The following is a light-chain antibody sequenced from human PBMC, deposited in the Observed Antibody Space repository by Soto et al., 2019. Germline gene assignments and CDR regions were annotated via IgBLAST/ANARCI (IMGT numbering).Light chain of an antibody. CDR3: QQTYSTPWT. J-gene: IGKJ1*01. CDR1: HDISTY. Sequence: DFQLTQSPSSLSASVGDRVTVACRATHDISTYLNWYQQKPGKAPNLLIYAASHLQNEVPSRFSGSESGTDFTLIISNLQPEDFATYHCQQTYSTPWTFGQGTKVEIK. CDR2: AAS. V-gene: IGKV1-39*01.